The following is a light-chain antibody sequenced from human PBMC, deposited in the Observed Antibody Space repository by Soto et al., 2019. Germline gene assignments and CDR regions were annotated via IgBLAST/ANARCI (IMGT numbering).Light chain of an antibody. CDR3: MQALETPYT. V-gene: IGKV2-28*01. Sequence: DIVMTQSPLSLPVTPGEPASISCRSSQSLLHRNGYNYLDWYVQKPGQSPQLLIYLGSNRASGVPDRFSASGSGTDFTLNIRRVAAEDVGVYYCMQALETPYTFGPGTKVDIK. CDR2: LGS. CDR1: QSLLHRNGYNY. J-gene: IGKJ2*01.